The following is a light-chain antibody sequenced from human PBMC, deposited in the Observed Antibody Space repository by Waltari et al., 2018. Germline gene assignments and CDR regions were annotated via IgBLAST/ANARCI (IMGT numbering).Light chain of an antibody. Sequence: DIVMTQSPDSLAVSLGEMATTTCNSSQSVISSFNNKNYLTWFQQKAGEPPKLLIYWASTRESGVPDRFSGSGSGTDFTLTISGLQAEDVAVYYCQQYSATPPTFGQGTKVEIK. J-gene: IGKJ1*01. V-gene: IGKV4-1*01. CDR1: QSVISSFNNKNY. CDR2: WAS. CDR3: QQYSATPPT.